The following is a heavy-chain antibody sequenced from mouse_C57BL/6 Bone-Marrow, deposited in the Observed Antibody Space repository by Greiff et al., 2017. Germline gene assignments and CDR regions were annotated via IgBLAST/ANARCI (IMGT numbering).Heavy chain of an antibody. CDR1: GYTFTSYW. J-gene: IGHJ2*01. V-gene: IGHV1-53*01. Sequence: QVQLHQPGTELVKPGASVKLSCKASGYTFTSYWMHWVKQRPGQGLEWIGNINPSNGGTNYNEQFKSKATLTVDKSSSTAYMQLSSLTSEDSAVYYCARDSYGRYFDYWGQGTTLTVSS. CDR3: ARDSYGRYFDY. D-gene: IGHD1-1*01. CDR2: INPSNGGT.